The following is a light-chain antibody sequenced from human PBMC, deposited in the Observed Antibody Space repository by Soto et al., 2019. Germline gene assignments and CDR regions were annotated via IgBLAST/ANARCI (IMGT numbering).Light chain of an antibody. J-gene: IGLJ1*01. Sequence: QSVLTQPPSVSGAPGQRVTISCTGSSSNIGAGYDVHGYQQLPGTAPKLLIYANSNRPSGVPDRFSGARSGTSASLAITGLQADDEADYDRQSHDSSLTVSVFGTGTKVTVL. V-gene: IGLV1-40*01. CDR1: SSNIGAGYD. CDR2: ANS. CDR3: QSHDSSLTVSV.